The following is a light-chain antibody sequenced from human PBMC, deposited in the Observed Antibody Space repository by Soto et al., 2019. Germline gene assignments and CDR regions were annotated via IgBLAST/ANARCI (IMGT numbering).Light chain of an antibody. CDR3: CSYAGSGTLGV. J-gene: IGLJ2*01. CDR1: SSDVGSYNL. Sequence: QSVLTQPASVSGSPGQSITISCTGTSSDVGSYNLVSWYQQYPGKAPKLMIYEGSKRPSGVSNRFSGSKSGNTASLTISGLQAEDEADYCCCSYAGSGTLGVFGGGTKLTVL. CDR2: EGS. V-gene: IGLV2-23*01.